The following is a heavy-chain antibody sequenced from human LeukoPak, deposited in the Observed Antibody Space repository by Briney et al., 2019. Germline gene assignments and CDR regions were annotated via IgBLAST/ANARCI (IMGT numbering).Heavy chain of an antibody. V-gene: IGHV3-23*01. D-gene: IGHD3-22*01. Sequence: GGSLRLSCAASGFTLSTYAMSWVRQAPGRGLEWVSAIGVNTYYADSVKGRFTISRDNSKNTLYLQMSSLRAEDTAVYYCAKRDDSTAYISWGQGTLVTVSS. CDR2: IGVNT. CDR3: AKRDDSTAYIS. J-gene: IGHJ5*02. CDR1: GFTLSTYA.